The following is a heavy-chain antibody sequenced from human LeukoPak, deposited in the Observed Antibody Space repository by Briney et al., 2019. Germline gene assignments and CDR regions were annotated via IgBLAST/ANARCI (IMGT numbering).Heavy chain of an antibody. V-gene: IGHV3-21*01. CDR1: GFTFSSYS. Sequence: GGSLRLSCAASGFTFSSYSMNWVRQAPGKGLEWVSSISSSSSYIYYADSVKGRFTISRDNAKNSLYLQMNGLRAEDTAVYYCARDRSMGGSGYDFWGQGTLVTVSS. D-gene: IGHD5-12*01. CDR3: ARDRSMGGSGYDF. CDR2: ISSSSSYI. J-gene: IGHJ4*02.